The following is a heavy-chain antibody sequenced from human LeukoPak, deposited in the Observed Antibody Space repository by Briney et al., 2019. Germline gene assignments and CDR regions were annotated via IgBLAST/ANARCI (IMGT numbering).Heavy chain of an antibody. CDR1: GFTFSTYA. Sequence: GRSLRLSCAASGFTFSTYAMHWVRQAPGKGLEWVAVISYDGSNKYYADSVKGRFTISRDNSKNTLYLQMNSLRAEDTAVYFCARDPPNDSGTYPDYWGQGTLVTVSS. CDR3: ARDPPNDSGTYPDY. J-gene: IGHJ4*02. CDR2: ISYDGSNK. V-gene: IGHV3-30*01. D-gene: IGHD1-26*01.